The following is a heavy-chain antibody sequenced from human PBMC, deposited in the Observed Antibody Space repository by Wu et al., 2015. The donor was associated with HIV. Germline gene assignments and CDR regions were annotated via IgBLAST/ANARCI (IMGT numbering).Heavy chain of an antibody. V-gene: IGHV1-8*01. J-gene: IGHJ6*02. CDR1: GYTFTSYD. D-gene: IGHD5-18*01. CDR2: MNPNSGNT. CDR3: ARLPVDTAMPSGRQKRYYYYYGMDV. Sequence: QVQLVQSGAEVKKPGASVKVSCKASGYTFTSYDINWVRQATGQGLEWMGWMNPNSGNTGYAQKFQGRVTMTRNTSISTAYMELSSLRSEDTAVYYCARLPVDTAMPSGRQKRYYYYYGMDVWGQGTHGHRLL.